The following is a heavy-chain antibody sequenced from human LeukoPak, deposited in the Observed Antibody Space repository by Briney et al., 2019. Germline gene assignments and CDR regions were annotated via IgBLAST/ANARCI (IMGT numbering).Heavy chain of an antibody. CDR2: ISGSGGST. V-gene: IGHV3-23*01. D-gene: IGHD2-21*01. CDR3: AKDPSVAYCGGDCYPEYFQH. Sequence: PGGSLRLSCAASGFTFSSYAMSWVRQAPGKGLEWVSAISGSGGSTYYADPVKGRFTISRDNSKNTLYLQMNSLRAEDTAVYYCAKDPSVAYCGGDCYPEYFQHWGQGTLVTVSS. J-gene: IGHJ1*01. CDR1: GFTFSSYA.